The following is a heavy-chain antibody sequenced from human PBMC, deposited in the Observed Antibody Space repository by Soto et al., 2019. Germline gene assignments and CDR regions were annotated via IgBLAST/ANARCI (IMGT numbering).Heavy chain of an antibody. V-gene: IGHV3-30-3*01. CDR3: ATEPEKYYDFWSGYPSNYGKDV. CDR1: GFTFSSYA. CDR2: ISYDGSNK. J-gene: IGHJ6*02. Sequence: GGSLRLSCAASGFTFSSYAMHWVRQAPGKGLEWVAFISYDGSNKYYADSVKGRFTISRDNSKNTLYLQMNSLRAEDTAVYYCATEPEKYYDFWSGYPSNYGKDVWGQGTTVTVSS. D-gene: IGHD3-3*01.